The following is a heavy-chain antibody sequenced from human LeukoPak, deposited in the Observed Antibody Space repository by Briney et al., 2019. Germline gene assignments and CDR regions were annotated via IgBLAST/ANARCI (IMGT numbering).Heavy chain of an antibody. V-gene: IGHV3-23*01. D-gene: IGHD5-12*01. CDR3: AKVIFSGYGPADY. J-gene: IGHJ4*02. CDR2: ITDTGGYT. Sequence: PGGSLRLSCAASGFTFSIYAMSWVRQAPGKGLEWVSGITDTGGYTYYPDSVKGRFTISRDNSKNTLYLQLSSLRAEETAVYYCAKVIFSGYGPADYWGQGTLVTVSS. CDR1: GFTFSIYA.